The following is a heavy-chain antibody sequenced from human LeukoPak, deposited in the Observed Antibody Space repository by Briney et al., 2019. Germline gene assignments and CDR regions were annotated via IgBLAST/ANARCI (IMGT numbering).Heavy chain of an antibody. Sequence: PSETLSLTCTVSGGSISSSSYYWGWIRQPPGKGLEWIGSIYYSGSTYYNPSLKSRVTISVDTSKNQFSLKLSSVTAADTAVYYCARGIIAAGGNDFDYWGQGTLVTVSS. CDR3: ARGIIAAGGNDFDY. V-gene: IGHV4-39*07. J-gene: IGHJ4*02. CDR1: GGSISSSSYY. D-gene: IGHD6-13*01. CDR2: IYYSGST.